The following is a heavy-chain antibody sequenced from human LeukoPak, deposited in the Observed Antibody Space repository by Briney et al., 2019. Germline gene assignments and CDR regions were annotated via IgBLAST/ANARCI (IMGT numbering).Heavy chain of an antibody. CDR1: GGTFSSYA. V-gene: IGHV1-69*01. Sequence: WASVKVSCKASGGTFSSYAISWVRQAPGQGLEWMGGIIPIFGTANYAQKFQGRVTITADESTSTAYMELSSLRSEDTAVYYCARLTWALSGYYTGIDDDYWGQGTLVTVSS. CDR2: IIPIFGTA. D-gene: IGHD3-3*01. CDR3: ARLTWALSGYYTGIDDDY. J-gene: IGHJ4*02.